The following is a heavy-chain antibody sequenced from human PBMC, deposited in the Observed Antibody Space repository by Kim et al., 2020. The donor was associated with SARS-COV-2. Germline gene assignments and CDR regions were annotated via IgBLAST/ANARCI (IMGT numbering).Heavy chain of an antibody. CDR1: GFTFSRYA. J-gene: IGHJ6*02. CDR2: INNGGGRT. CDR3: AKDFEIGPFGEVVVNSYHNIMDD. V-gene: IGHV3-23*01. D-gene: IGHD3-16*02. Sequence: GGSLRLSCVASGFTFSRYAMTWVRQAPGKGLEWVSGINNGGGRTHYADSVKGRFTISRDNSKNMVYLQLNSLRAEDTAIYYCAKDFEIGPFGEVVVNSYHNIMDDWGQGTPVAVTS.